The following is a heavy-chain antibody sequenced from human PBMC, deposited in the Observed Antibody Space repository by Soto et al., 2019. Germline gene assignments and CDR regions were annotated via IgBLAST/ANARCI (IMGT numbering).Heavy chain of an antibody. J-gene: IGHJ4*02. Sequence: GGSLRLSCETSGFSFSTYGMHWVRQAPGKGLDWVAVIWYDGSNKYYADSVKGRFTISRDNSKNTLYLKMNSLRAEDTAVYYCAKHFDSGCPDYWGQGT. CDR1: GFSFSTYG. CDR3: AKHFDSGCPDY. CDR2: IWYDGSNK. D-gene: IGHD6-19*01. V-gene: IGHV3-33*06.